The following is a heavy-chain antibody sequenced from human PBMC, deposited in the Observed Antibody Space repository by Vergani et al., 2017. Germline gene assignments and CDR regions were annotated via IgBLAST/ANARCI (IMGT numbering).Heavy chain of an antibody. J-gene: IGHJ5*02. CDR2: ISDYNGDT. CDR3: ARDRRYYFDSSGYIRFDP. Sequence: VQLVESGGGVVRPGGSLRLSCAASGFTFSSYGISWVRQAPGQGLEWMGWISDYNGDTKYAQKLQGRVTMTTDTSTTTVYMELRSLRSDDTAVYYCARDRRYYFDSSGYIRFDPWGQGTLVTVSS. D-gene: IGHD3-22*01. CDR1: GFTFSSYG. V-gene: IGHV1-18*01.